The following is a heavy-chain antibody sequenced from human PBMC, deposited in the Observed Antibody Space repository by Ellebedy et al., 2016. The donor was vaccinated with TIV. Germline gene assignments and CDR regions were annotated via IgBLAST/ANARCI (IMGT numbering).Heavy chain of an antibody. V-gene: IGHV3-74*03. CDR3: ARVDWLVDS. Sequence: GGSLRLSXAASEFTFSNYAMTWVRQAPGKGLVWVSRINNDATSTTYADSVRGRFIISRDNAKNTLYLQMNSLRVEDTAVYYCARVDWLVDSWGQGTLVTVSS. CDR2: INNDATST. CDR1: EFTFSNYA. J-gene: IGHJ5*01. D-gene: IGHD3-9*01.